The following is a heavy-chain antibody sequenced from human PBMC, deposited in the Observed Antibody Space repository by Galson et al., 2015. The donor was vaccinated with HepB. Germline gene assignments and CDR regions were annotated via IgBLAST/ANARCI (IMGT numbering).Heavy chain of an antibody. CDR2: INHSGSA. D-gene: IGHD1-26*01. V-gene: IGHV4-34*01. J-gene: IGHJ4*02. Sequence: ETLSLTCAVYGGSFSGYYWSWIRQPPGKGLEWIGEINHSGSANYNPSLKSRVTISVDTSKNQFSLKLSSVTAADTAVYYCAREGDIVGATDFDYWGQGTLVTVSS. CDR3: AREGDIVGATDFDY. CDR1: GGSFSGYY.